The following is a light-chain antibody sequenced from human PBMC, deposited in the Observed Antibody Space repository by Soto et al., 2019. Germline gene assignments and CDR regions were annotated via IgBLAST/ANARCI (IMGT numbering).Light chain of an antibody. V-gene: IGLV2-14*01. CDR1: SSDVGGFHY. CDR2: EVS. Sequence: QSVLTQPASVSGSPGQSITISCTGTSSDVGGFHYVSWYQQHPGKAPKLMIYEVSNRPSGVSNRFSGSKSGNTASLTISGLQAEDEADYYCSSYTSSSTLEVFGTGTKVTV. CDR3: SSYTSSSTLEV. J-gene: IGLJ1*01.